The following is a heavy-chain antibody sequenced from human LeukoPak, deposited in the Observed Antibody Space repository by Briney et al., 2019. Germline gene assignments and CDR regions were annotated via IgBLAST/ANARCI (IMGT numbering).Heavy chain of an antibody. D-gene: IGHD6-13*01. CDR1: GYTLTNYY. CDR3: ARDGYPGIAAAGSN. Sequence: ASVTVSCKASGYTLTNYYIHWVRQAPGQGLEGMGWIKPNSGGTNYAQTFQGRVTMTRDTSIRTAYLELSRMRSDDTDVYYCARDGYPGIAAAGSNWGQGTLVTVSS. V-gene: IGHV1-2*02. J-gene: IGHJ4*02. CDR2: IKPNSGGT.